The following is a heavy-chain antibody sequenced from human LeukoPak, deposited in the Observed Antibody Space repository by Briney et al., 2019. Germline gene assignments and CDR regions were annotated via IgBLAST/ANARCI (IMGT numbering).Heavy chain of an antibody. CDR2: IYHSGST. D-gene: IGHD2-8*01. J-gene: IGHJ4*02. CDR3: ARALELMVYAVGRDRYFDY. Sequence: SETLSLTCGVSGGSISSSYWWSWVRQPPGKGLEWIGEIYHSGSTNYNPSLKSRVTISVDTSKNQFSLKLSSVTAADTAVYYCARALELMVYAVGRDRYFDYWGQGTLVTVSS. V-gene: IGHV4-4*02. CDR1: GGSISSSYW.